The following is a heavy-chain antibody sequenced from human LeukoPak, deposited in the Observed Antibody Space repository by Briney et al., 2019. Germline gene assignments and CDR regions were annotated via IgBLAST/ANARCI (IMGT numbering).Heavy chain of an antibody. V-gene: IGHV1-18*01. CDR2: ISAYNGNT. CDR3: ARAAAGESAHYYYYGMDV. Sequence: ASVKVSCKASGHTFSSYSISWVRQAPGQGLEWMGWISAYNGNTNYAQKLQGRVTMTTDTSTSTAYMELRSLRSDDTAVYYCARAAAGESAHYYYYGMDVWGQGTTVTVSS. J-gene: IGHJ6*02. CDR1: GHTFSSYS. D-gene: IGHD6-25*01.